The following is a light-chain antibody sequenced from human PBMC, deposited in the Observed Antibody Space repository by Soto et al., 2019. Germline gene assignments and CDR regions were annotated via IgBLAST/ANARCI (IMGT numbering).Light chain of an antibody. CDR3: QQYNNWPPWT. V-gene: IGKV3-15*01. CDR2: GAS. Sequence: EIVMTQSPATLSVSPGERATLSCRASQSVSSNLAWYQQKPVQAPRLLIYGASTRATGIPARFSGSGSGIEFTLTISSLQSEDFAVYYCQQYNNWPPWTFGQGNKVEIK. CDR1: QSVSSN. J-gene: IGKJ1*01.